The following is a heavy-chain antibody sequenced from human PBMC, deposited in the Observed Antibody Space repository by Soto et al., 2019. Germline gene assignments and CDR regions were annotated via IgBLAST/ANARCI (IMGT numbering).Heavy chain of an antibody. D-gene: IGHD6-13*01. Sequence: QVQLQESGPGLVKPSETLSLTCTVSGGSISSYYWSWIRQPAGKGLEWIGRNYTSGSTNYNPSLKSRVTMSVDTPKNQFALTLSSVTAADTAVYYCARDAPRWASSSWYVWFDPWRQGTLVSVSS. J-gene: IGHJ5*02. CDR2: NYTSGST. CDR3: ARDAPRWASSSWYVWFDP. CDR1: GGSISSYY. V-gene: IGHV4-4*07.